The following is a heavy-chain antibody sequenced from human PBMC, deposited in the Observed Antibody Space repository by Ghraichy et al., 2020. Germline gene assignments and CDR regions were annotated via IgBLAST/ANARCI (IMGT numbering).Heavy chain of an antibody. CDR1: GSTPPSLP. J-gene: IGHJ4*02. CDR2: TRDHARTTT. V-gene: IGHV3-11*01. D-gene: IGHD5-18*01. Sequence: LSLTRAASGSTPPSLPLPRMRHAPGTGLSPISSTRDHARTTTYYADSVEGRFTISRDNAKNSLYLQMNSLRAEDTAVYYCARAVGSGYTYGYDDIWGQGTLVTVSS. CDR3: ARAVGSGYTYGYDDI.